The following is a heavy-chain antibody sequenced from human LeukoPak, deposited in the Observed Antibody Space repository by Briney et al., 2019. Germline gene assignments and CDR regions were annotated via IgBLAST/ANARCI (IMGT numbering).Heavy chain of an antibody. V-gene: IGHV1-2*02. CDR3: TTLPWFNY. CDR2: INPNSGGT. Sequence: ASVKVSCKASGYTFTGYYMHWVRQAPGQGLEWMGWINPNSGGTNYAQKFQGRVTMTDDTSTDTAYMELSSLRSEDTAVYYCTTLPWFNYWGQGSLVTVSS. J-gene: IGHJ4*02. D-gene: IGHD3-10*01. CDR1: GYTFTGYY.